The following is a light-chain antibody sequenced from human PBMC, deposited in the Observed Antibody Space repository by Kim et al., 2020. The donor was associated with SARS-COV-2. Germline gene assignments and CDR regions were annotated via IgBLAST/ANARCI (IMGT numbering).Light chain of an antibody. J-gene: IGLJ2*01. CDR2: QDS. CDR1: KLWDKY. Sequence: VFPGQTASITCSGDKLWDKYACWYQQKPGQSPVLVIYQDSKRPSGIPERFSGSNSGNTATLTISGTQAMDEADYYCQAWDSSTNVVFGGGTQLTVL. V-gene: IGLV3-1*01. CDR3: QAWDSSTNVV.